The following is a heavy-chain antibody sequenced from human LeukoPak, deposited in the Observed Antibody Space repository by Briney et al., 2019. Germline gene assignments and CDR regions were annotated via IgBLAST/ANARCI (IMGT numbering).Heavy chain of an antibody. Sequence: SETLSLTCAVYGGSFSGYYWSWIRQPPGKGLEWIGEINHSGSTNYNPSLKSRVTISVGTSKNQFSLKLSSVTAADTAVYYCATLPSGSSNFDYWGQGTLVTVSS. V-gene: IGHV4-34*01. CDR1: GGSFSGYY. J-gene: IGHJ4*02. D-gene: IGHD1-26*01. CDR2: INHSGST. CDR3: ATLPSGSSNFDY.